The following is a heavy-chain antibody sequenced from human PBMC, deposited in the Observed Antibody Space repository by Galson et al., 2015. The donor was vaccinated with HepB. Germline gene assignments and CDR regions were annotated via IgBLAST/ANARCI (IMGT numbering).Heavy chain of an antibody. J-gene: IGHJ5*02. V-gene: IGHV5-51*03. CDR2: IYPGDSDT. CDR3: ARRYSGYEFWFDP. CDR1: GYSFTTYW. Sequence: QSGAEVKKPGESLKISCKGSGYSFTTYWIAWVRQMPGKGLEWMGIIYPGDSDTRYSPSFQGQVTISADKSTSTAYLQWSSLKASDPAVYYCARRYSGYEFWFDPWGQGTQVIVSS. D-gene: IGHD5-12*01.